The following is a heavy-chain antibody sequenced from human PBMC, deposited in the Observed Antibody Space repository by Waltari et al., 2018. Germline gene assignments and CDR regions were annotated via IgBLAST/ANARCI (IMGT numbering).Heavy chain of an antibody. CDR2: INHSGST. V-gene: IGHV4-34*01. CDR3: ARGPAAAGKRRYFDY. D-gene: IGHD6-13*01. CDR1: GGSFSGYY. J-gene: IGHJ4*02. Sequence: QVQLQQWGAGLLKPSETLSLTCAVYGGSFSGYYWSWIRQPPGKGLEWIGEINHSGSTNYNPSLKSRVTISVDTSKNQFSLKLSSVTAADTAVYYCARGPAAAGKRRYFDYWGQGTLVTVSS.